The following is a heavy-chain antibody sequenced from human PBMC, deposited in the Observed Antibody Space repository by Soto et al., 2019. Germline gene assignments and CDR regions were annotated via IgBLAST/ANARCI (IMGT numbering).Heavy chain of an antibody. CDR3: VKQLADYQSGSFHWLDA. V-gene: IGHV3-23*01. J-gene: IGHJ5*02. D-gene: IGHD2-2*01. CDR2: SSGSGVNT. Sequence: GGSLRLSCAASGFSFTSYSMSWVRQPPGKGLEWVSASSGSGVNTYYADSMKGRFSISRDNSKNILHLQMNSLRADDTAVYYCVKQLADYQSGSFHWLDAWGQGTLVTVYS. CDR1: GFSFTSYS.